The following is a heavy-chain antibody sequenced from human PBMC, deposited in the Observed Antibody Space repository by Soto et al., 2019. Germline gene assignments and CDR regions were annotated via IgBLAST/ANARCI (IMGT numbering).Heavy chain of an antibody. V-gene: IGHV5-10-1*01. CDR3: ARQIYDSDTGPNFQYYFDS. D-gene: IGHD3-22*01. CDR1: GYSFAGYW. CDR2: IDPSDSQT. Sequence: PGDSLTISCKVSGYSFAGYWITWVRQKPGKGLEWMGRIDPSDSQTYYSPSFRGHVTISVTKSITTVFLQWSSLRASDTAMYYCARQIYDSDTGPNFQYYFDSWGQGTPVTVAS. J-gene: IGHJ4*02.